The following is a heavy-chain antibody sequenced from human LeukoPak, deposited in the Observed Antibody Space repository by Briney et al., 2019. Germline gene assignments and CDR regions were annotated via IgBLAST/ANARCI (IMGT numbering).Heavy chain of an antibody. V-gene: IGHV3-23*01. CDR3: AKADRYCGGDCYSGLLDY. CDR2: ISGSGGST. J-gene: IGHJ4*02. D-gene: IGHD2-21*02. CDR1: GFTFSSYA. Sequence: GGTLRLSCAASGFTFSSYAMSWVRQAPGKGLEWVSAISGSGGSTYYADSVKGRFTISRDNSKNTLYLQMNSLRAEDTAVYYCAKADRYCGGDCYSGLLDYWGQGTLVTVSS.